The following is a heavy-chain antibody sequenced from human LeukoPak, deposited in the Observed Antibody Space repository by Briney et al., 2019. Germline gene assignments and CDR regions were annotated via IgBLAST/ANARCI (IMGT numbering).Heavy chain of an antibody. J-gene: IGHJ4*02. D-gene: IGHD4-17*01. CDR1: GGSISNSSSY. CDR2: IYYSGST. Sequence: SETLSLTCTVSGGSISNSSSYWGWIRQPPGRGLEWIGSIYYSGSTYNNPSLKSRVIISVDTSKNQFSLKLTSVTAADTAVYYCARHPKSASLKKRGPPNQLVYMTTVTMFDYWGQGTLVIVSS. CDR3: ARHPKSASLKKRGPPNQLVYMTTVTMFDY. V-gene: IGHV4-39*01.